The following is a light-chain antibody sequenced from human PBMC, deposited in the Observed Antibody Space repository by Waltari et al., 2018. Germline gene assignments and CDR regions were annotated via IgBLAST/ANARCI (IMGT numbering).Light chain of an antibody. Sequence: QSALTQPPSVSESPGQSVTISCSGTSSEVGTYNRVPWYQQPPGTAPKLIIFDLSSRPSGVPDRFSGSKSGSTASLTISGLQAEDEGDYYCSSYTPSGTLVFGGGTKLTVL. CDR1: SSEVGTYNR. J-gene: IGLJ2*01. CDR3: SSYTPSGTLV. CDR2: DLS. V-gene: IGLV2-18*02.